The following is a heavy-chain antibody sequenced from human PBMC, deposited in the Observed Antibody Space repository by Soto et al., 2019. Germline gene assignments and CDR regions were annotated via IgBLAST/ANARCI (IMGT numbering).Heavy chain of an antibody. CDR3: ARGITIFGVVIPSNWFDP. Sequence: ASVKVSCKASGYTFTGYYMHWVRQAPGQGLEWMGWINPNSGGTNYAQKFQGRVTMTRDTSISTAYMELSRLRSDDTAVYYCARGITIFGVVIPSNWFDPWGQGTLVTVSS. J-gene: IGHJ5*02. CDR1: GYTFTGYY. D-gene: IGHD3-3*01. CDR2: INPNSGGT. V-gene: IGHV1-2*02.